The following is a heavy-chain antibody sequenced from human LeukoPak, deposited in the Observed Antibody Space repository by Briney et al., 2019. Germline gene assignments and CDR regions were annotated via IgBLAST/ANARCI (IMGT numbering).Heavy chain of an antibody. Sequence: RASETLSLTCTVSGGSISSYYWSWIRQPPGKGLEWIGYIYYSGSTNYNPSLKSRVTISVDTSKNQFSLKLSSVTAADTAVYYCARSGYSSSWGYYYYYYYMDVWGKGTTVTVSS. D-gene: IGHD6-13*01. CDR1: GGSISSYY. J-gene: IGHJ6*03. CDR3: ARSGYSSSWGYYYYYYYMDV. V-gene: IGHV4-59*08. CDR2: IYYSGST.